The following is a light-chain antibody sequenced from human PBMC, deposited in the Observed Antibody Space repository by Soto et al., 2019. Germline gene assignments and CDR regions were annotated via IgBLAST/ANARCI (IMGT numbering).Light chain of an antibody. CDR2: KAS. CDR3: QQYDSYSET. CDR1: QTISSW. Sequence: DIQVTQFPSSLSASVGDRITITCRASQTISSWLAWYQQKPGKAPKLLIYKASTLKSGVPSRFSGSGSGTEFTLTISSLQPDDFATYYCQQYDSYSETFGQGTKVDI. V-gene: IGKV1-5*03. J-gene: IGKJ1*01.